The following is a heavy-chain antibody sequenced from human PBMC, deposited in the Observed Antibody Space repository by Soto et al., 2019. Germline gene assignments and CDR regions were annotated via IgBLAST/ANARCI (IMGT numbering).Heavy chain of an antibody. J-gene: IGHJ4*02. CDR1: GFTFSGSA. CDR3: TRLNPTQYCTNGVCYTRDY. CDR2: IRSKANSYAT. Sequence: GGSLRLSCAASGFTFSGSAMHWVRQASGKGLEWVGRIRSKANSYATAYAASVKGRFTISRDDSKNTAYLQMNSLKTEDTAVYYCTRLNPTQYCTNGVCYTRDYWGQGTLVTVSS. D-gene: IGHD2-8*01. V-gene: IGHV3-73*01.